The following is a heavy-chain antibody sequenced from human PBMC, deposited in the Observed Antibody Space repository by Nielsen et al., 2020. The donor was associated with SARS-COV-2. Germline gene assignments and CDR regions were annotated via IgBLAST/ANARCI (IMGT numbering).Heavy chain of an antibody. CDR1: GFTFSSYW. D-gene: IGHD2/OR15-2a*01. J-gene: IGHJ3*02. CDR2: IKQDGSEK. CDR3: ARDVFYDTGAFDI. V-gene: IGHV3-7*01. Sequence: GESLKISCAASGFTFSSYWMSRVRQAPGKGLEWVANIKQDGSEKYYVDSVKGRFTISRDNAKNSLYLQMNSLRAEDTAVYYCARDVFYDTGAFDIWGQGTMVTVSS.